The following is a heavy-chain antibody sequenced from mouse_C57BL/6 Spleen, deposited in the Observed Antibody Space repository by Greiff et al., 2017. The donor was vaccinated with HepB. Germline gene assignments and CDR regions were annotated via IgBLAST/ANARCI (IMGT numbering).Heavy chain of an antibody. J-gene: IGHJ3*01. CDR2: IYPRDGST. D-gene: IGHD2-5*01. CDR1: GYTFTSYD. V-gene: IGHV1-85*01. Sequence: QVQLQQSGPELVKPGASVKLSCKASGYTFTSYDINWVKQRPGQGLEWIGWIYPRDGSTNYNEKFKGKATLTVDTASSTAYMELHSLTSEDSAVYVCAREGAYYSNPAWFAYWGQGTLVTVSA. CDR3: AREGAYYSNPAWFAY.